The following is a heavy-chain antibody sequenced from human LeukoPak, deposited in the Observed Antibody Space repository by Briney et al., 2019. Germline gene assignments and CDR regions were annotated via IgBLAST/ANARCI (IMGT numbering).Heavy chain of an antibody. Sequence: PSETLSLTCTVSGGSVSSGSYYWSWIRQPPGKGLEWIGYIYYSGSTNYNPSLKSRVTISVDTSKNQFSLKLSSVTAADTAVYYCARDLRFWGQGTLVTVSS. CDR2: IYYSGST. V-gene: IGHV4-61*01. J-gene: IGHJ4*02. CDR3: ARDLRF. CDR1: GGSVSSGSYY.